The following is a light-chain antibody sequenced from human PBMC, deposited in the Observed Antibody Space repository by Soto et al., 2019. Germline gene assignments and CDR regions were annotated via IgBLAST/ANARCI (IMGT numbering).Light chain of an antibody. J-gene: IGLJ2*01. Sequence: QSALTQPASVSGSPGQSVTISCTGTSSDVGGYNYVSWYQQHPGKAPKLMIYDVSNRPSGVSNRFSGSKSGNTASLTISGLQAEDEADYYSSSYTSSIVVFGGGTKLTV. CDR1: SSDVGGYNY. CDR2: DVS. CDR3: SSYTSSIVV. V-gene: IGLV2-14*01.